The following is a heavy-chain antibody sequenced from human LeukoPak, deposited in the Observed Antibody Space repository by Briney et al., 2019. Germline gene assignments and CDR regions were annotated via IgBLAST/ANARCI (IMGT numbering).Heavy chain of an antibody. CDR1: GGSISSGSYY. D-gene: IGHD4-17*01. J-gene: IGHJ6*04. V-gene: IGHV4-61*02. Sequence: PSETLSLTCTVSGGSISSGSYYWSWIRQPAGKGLEWIGRIYTSGSTNYNPSLKSRVTISVDTSKNQFSLKLSSVTAADTAVYYCAREGSPVVWGKGTTVTVSS. CDR2: IYTSGST. CDR3: AREGSPVV.